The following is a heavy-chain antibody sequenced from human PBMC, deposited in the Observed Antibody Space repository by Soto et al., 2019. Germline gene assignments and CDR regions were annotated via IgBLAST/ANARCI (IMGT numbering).Heavy chain of an antibody. CDR1: GFTFSSYG. CDR3: ARDRNIDRVYGSGNEHYYYYYMDV. J-gene: IGHJ6*03. D-gene: IGHD3-10*01. CDR2: IWYDGSNK. V-gene: IGHV3-33*01. Sequence: GGSLRLSCAASGFTFSSYGMHWVRQAPGKGLEWVAVIWYDGSNKYYADSVKGRFTISRDNSKNTLYLQMNSLRTEDTAVYYCARDRNIDRVYGSGNEHYYYYYMDVWGKGTTVTVSS.